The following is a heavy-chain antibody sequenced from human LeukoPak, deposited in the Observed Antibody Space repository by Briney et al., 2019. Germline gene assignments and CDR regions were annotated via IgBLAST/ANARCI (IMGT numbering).Heavy chain of an antibody. CDR1: GFTVSSNY. CDR3: ARDLGGRNFDY. CDR2: IYSGGST. J-gene: IGHJ4*02. Sequence: GGSLRLSCAASGFTVSSNYMSWLRQAPEKGLEWVSVIYSGGSTYYADSVKGRFTISRDNSKNSLYLQMNSLRAEDTAVYYCARDLGGRNFDYWGQGTLVTVSA. V-gene: IGHV3-53*01.